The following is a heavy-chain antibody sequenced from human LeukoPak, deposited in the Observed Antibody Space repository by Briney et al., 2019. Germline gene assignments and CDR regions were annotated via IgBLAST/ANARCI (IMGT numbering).Heavy chain of an antibody. V-gene: IGHV4-59*01. CDR1: GGPISSYY. Sequence: SETLSLTCTVSGGPISSYYWSWIRQPPGKGLEWIGYIYYSGSTNYNPSLKSRVTISVDTSKNQFSLKLSSVTAADTAVYYCARDSYYYGSGSYKAPWYFDYWGQGTLVTVSS. CDR3: ARDSYYYGSGSYKAPWYFDY. J-gene: IGHJ4*02. D-gene: IGHD3-10*01. CDR2: IYYSGST.